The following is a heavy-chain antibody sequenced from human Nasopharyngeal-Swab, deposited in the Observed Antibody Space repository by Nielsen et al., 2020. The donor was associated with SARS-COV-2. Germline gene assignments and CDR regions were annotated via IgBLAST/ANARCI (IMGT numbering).Heavy chain of an antibody. J-gene: IGHJ4*02. V-gene: IGHV6-1*01. D-gene: IGHD3-16*01. Sequence: SQTLSLTCALSGDSVSSNSAAWNWIRQSPSRGLEWLGRTYYRSKGYDDYAVSVKSRITINPDTSKNQFSLQLNSVTPEDTAVYYCARDGGSHSDFFDYWGQGTLVTVSS. CDR1: GDSVSSNSAA. CDR3: ARDGGSHSDFFDY. CDR2: TYYRSKGYD.